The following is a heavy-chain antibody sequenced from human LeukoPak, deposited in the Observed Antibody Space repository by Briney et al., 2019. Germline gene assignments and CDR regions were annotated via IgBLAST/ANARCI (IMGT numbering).Heavy chain of an antibody. Sequence: VASVKVSCKAXXXXFTGFYLNWVRQAPGQGLEWMGWIHPNSGATDYAQRFQGRVTMTRDTTITTAYMELSSLISDDTAVYYCARGDLLDWGQGTLVTVSS. J-gene: IGHJ4*02. CDR2: IHPNSGAT. V-gene: IGHV1-2*02. CDR1: XXXFTGFY. CDR3: ARGDLLD.